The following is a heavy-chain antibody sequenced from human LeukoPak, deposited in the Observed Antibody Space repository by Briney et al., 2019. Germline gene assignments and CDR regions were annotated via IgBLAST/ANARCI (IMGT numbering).Heavy chain of an antibody. D-gene: IGHD6-19*01. CDR1: GGSISSSSYY. J-gene: IGHJ4*02. Sequence: PSETLSLTCTVSGGSISSSSYYWGWIRQPPGKGLEWIGYISYAGTTNYNPSLKSRVTISFDTSENQVSLKLTSVTAADTAVYYCARPDNNRGWYCFDCWGQGTLVTVSS. CDR3: ARPDNNRGWYCFDC. V-gene: IGHV4-61*05. CDR2: ISYAGTT.